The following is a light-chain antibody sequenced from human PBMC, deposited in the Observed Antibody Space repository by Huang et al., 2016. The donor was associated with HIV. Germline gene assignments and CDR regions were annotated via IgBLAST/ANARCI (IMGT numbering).Light chain of an antibody. V-gene: IGKV3-11*01. CDR3: QQRSNWELT. J-gene: IGKJ4*01. CDR2: DSA. CDR1: QSGSNY. Sequence: EIVLTQSPATLSLSPGERATLSCRASQSGSNYLAWYQQKPGHPPRRLIYDSATRATGIPARLSGSGSGTDFTLTISSLEPEDSAIYYCQQRSNWELTFGGGTKVEIK.